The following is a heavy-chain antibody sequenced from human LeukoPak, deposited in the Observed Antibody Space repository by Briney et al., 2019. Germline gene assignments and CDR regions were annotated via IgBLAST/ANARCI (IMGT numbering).Heavy chain of an antibody. J-gene: IGHJ4*02. Sequence: SETLSLTCAVYGGSFSGYYWSWIRQPPGKGLEWIGEINHSGSTNYNPSLKSRVTISVDTSKNQFSLKLSSVTAADTAVYYCARRGSSSCPRPYYFDYWGQGTLVTVSS. V-gene: IGHV4-34*01. CDR3: ARRGSSSCPRPYYFDY. CDR2: INHSGST. CDR1: GGSFSGYY. D-gene: IGHD6-13*01.